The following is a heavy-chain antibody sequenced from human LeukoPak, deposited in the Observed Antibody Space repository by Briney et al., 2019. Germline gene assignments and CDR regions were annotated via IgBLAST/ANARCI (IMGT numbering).Heavy chain of an antibody. CDR3: ARDPGYSYGLDY. D-gene: IGHD5-18*01. CDR1: GFTFSSYE. CDR2: IYSGGST. Sequence: GGSLRLSCAASGFTFSSYEMNWVRQAPGKGLEWVSVIYSGGSTNYADSVKGRFTISRDNSKNTLYLQMNSLRADDTAVYYCARDPGYSYGLDYWGQGTLVTVSS. V-gene: IGHV3-66*01. J-gene: IGHJ4*02.